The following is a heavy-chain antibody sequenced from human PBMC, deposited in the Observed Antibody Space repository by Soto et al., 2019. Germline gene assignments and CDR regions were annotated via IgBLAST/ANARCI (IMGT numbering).Heavy chain of an antibody. CDR1: GGTFSSYA. J-gene: IGHJ3*02. D-gene: IGHD6-13*01. CDR2: IIPICGTA. Sequence: QVQLVQSGAEVKKPGSSVKVSCKASGGTFSSYAISWVRQAPGQGLEWMGGIIPICGTANYAQKFQGRVTIAADEATSTAYMELSSLRSEDTAVYYCARGGYSSCGPLGAFDIWGQGTMVTVSS. V-gene: IGHV1-69*01. CDR3: ARGGYSSCGPLGAFDI.